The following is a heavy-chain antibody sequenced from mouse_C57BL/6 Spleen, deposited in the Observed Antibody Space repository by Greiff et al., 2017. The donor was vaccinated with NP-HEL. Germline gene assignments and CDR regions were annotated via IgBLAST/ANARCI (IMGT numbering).Heavy chain of an antibody. CDR3: LGDYA. V-gene: IGHV1-5*01. CDR1: GYTFTSYW. D-gene: IGHD2-4*01. CDR2: IYPGNSDT. Sequence: EVQLQESGTVLARPGASVKMSCKTSGYTFTSYWMHWVKQRPGPGLEWIGAIYPGNSDTSYNQKFKCKAKLTAVTSASTAYMELSSLTNEDSAVYYCLGDYAWGQRTLVTVSA. J-gene: IGHJ3*01.